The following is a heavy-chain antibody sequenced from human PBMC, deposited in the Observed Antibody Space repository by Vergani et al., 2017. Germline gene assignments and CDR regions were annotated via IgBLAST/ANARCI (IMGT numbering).Heavy chain of an antibody. CDR1: GFTFSSYA. Sequence: EVQLLESGGGLVQPGGSLRLSCAASGFTFSSYAMSWVRQAPGKGLEWVSAISGSGGSTYYADSVKGRFTISRGNSKNTLYLQMNSLRAEDTAVYYCAKEAEYYDSSGIPGAFDIWGQGTMVTVSS. D-gene: IGHD3-22*01. CDR3: AKEAEYYDSSGIPGAFDI. V-gene: IGHV3-23*01. J-gene: IGHJ3*02. CDR2: ISGSGGST.